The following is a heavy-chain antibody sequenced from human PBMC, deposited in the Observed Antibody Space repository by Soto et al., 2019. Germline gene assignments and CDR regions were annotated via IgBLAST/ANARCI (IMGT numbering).Heavy chain of an antibody. CDR1: GGSISSSNW. J-gene: IGHJ6*02. Sequence: QVQLQESGPGLVKPSGTLSLTCAVSGGSISSSNWWSWVRQPPGKGLEWIGEIYHSGSTNYNPSLKSRVTISVDKSKNQFSLKLGSVTAADTAVYYCASSEMTTVTFYGMDVWGQGTTVTVSS. CDR3: ASSEMTTVTFYGMDV. V-gene: IGHV4-4*02. D-gene: IGHD4-17*01. CDR2: IYHSGST.